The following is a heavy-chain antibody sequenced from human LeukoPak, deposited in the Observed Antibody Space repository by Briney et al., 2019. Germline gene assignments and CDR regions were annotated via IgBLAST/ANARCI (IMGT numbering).Heavy chain of an antibody. CDR3: ARGGSYFDISGYYFY. D-gene: IGHD3-22*01. J-gene: IGHJ4*02. CDR1: GFTVGSNT. Sequence: GGSLRLSCAASGFTVGSNTMSWVRQAPGKGLEWVSIIYSGGSTSYADSVKGRFTISRDNSKSTLYLQMNSLRTEDTAVYYCARGGSYFDISGYYFYWGQGTLVTVSS. CDR2: IYSGGST. V-gene: IGHV3-66*01.